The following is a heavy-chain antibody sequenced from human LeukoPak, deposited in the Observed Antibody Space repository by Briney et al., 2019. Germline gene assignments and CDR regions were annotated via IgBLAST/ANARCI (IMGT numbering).Heavy chain of an antibody. CDR2: TYYSGST. D-gene: IGHD3-22*01. CDR3: ARHVRYYDSFDY. Sequence: PSETLSLTCTVSGGSISSSSYYWGWIRQPPGKGLEWIGSTYYSGSTYYNPSLKSRVTISLDTSKNQFSLKLSSVTAADTAVYYCARHVRYYDSFDYWGQGTLVTVSS. CDR1: GGSISSSSYY. V-gene: IGHV4-39*01. J-gene: IGHJ4*02.